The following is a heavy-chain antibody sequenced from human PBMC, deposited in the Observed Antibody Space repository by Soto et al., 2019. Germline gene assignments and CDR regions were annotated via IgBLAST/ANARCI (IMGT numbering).Heavy chain of an antibody. CDR2: IRSKANSYAT. V-gene: IGHV3-73*01. CDR1: GFTFSGSA. CDR3: AKTDYGDSGLFDY. Sequence: GGSLRLSCAASGFTFSGSAMHWVRQASGKGLEWVGRIRSKANSYATAYAASVKGRFTISRDDSKNTAYLQMNSLKTEDTAVYYCAKTDYGDSGLFDYWGKGTLVTVSS. D-gene: IGHD4-17*01. J-gene: IGHJ4*02.